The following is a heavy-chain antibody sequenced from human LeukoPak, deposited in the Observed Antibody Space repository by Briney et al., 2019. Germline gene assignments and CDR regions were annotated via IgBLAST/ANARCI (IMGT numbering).Heavy chain of an antibody. CDR2: MNPNSGNT. V-gene: IGHV1-8*02. CDR3: ARGYTGITMIVVVISIRTPFDY. J-gene: IGHJ4*02. Sequence: ASVKVSCKASGYTFTGYYMHWVRQAPGQGLEWMGWMNPNSGNTGYAQKFQGRVTMTRNTSISTAYMELSSLRSEDTAVYYCARGYTGITMIVVVISIRTPFDYWGQGTLVTVSS. D-gene: IGHD3-22*01. CDR1: GYTFTGYY.